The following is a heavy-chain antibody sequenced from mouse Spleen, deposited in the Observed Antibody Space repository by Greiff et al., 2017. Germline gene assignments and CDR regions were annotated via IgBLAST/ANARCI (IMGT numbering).Heavy chain of an antibody. D-gene: IGHD2-3*01. V-gene: IGHV5-9-3*01. Sequence: EVQVVESGGGLVKPGGSLKLSCAASGFTFSSYAMSWVRQTPEKRLEWVATISSGGSYTYYPDSVKGRFTISRDNAKNTLYLQMSSLRSEDTAMYYCARHDEGFAYWGQGTLVTVSA. J-gene: IGHJ3*01. CDR1: GFTFSSYA. CDR2: ISSGGSYT. CDR3: ARHDEGFAY.